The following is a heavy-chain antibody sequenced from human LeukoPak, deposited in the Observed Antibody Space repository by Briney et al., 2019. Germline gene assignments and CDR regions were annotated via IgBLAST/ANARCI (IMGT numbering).Heavy chain of an antibody. J-gene: IGHJ4*02. CDR2: IWYDGSNK. CDR1: GFAFSNFY. Sequence: SGGSLRLSCAASGFAFSNFYMTWMRQAPGEGLEWVAVIWYDGSNKYYADSVKGRFTISRDNSKNTLYLQMNSLRAEDTAVYYCARAVGAHFDYWGQGTLVTVSS. CDR3: ARAVGAHFDY. V-gene: IGHV3-33*08. D-gene: IGHD1-26*01.